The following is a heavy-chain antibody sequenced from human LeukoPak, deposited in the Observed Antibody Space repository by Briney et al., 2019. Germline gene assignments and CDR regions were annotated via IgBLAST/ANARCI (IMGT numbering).Heavy chain of an antibody. CDR1: GFIFDDYG. CDR2: ISSSGSTI. D-gene: IGHD6-13*01. Sequence: GGSLRLSCEASGFIFDDYGMSWVRQAPGKGLEWVSYISSSGSTIYYADSVKGRFTISRDNAKNSLYLQMNSLRAEDTAVYYCARAAAGSFDYWGQGTLVTVSS. V-gene: IGHV3-48*03. CDR3: ARAAAGSFDY. J-gene: IGHJ4*02.